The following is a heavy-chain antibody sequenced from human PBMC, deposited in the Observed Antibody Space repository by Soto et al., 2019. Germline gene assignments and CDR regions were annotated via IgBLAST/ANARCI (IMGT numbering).Heavy chain of an antibody. CDR3: AKGATGPFDY. J-gene: IGHJ4*02. V-gene: IGHV3-23*01. Sequence: VQLLESGGGLEQPGGSLRLSCAASGFTFSTYSMSWVRQAPGKGLEWVSAVSRGGDTYYADSVKGRFIISRDNLKNTLYLQMNSLRAEDTAVYYCAKGATGPFDYWGQGALVTVSS. D-gene: IGHD1-1*01. CDR1: GFTFSTYS. CDR2: VSRGGDT.